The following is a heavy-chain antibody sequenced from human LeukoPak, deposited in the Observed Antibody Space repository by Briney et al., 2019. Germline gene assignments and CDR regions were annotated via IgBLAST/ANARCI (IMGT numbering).Heavy chain of an antibody. V-gene: IGHV3-53*04. CDR2: IYSGGST. D-gene: IGHD2/OR15-2a*01. CDR3: ARDSSPAFLGGSYYYYYGMDV. Sequence: GGSLRLSCAASGFTVSSNYMSWVRQAPGKGLEWVSVIYSGGSTYYADSVKGRFTISRHNSKNTLYLQMNSLRAEDTAVYYCARDSSPAFLGGSYYYYYGMDVWGQGTTVTVSS. CDR1: GFTVSSNY. J-gene: IGHJ6*02.